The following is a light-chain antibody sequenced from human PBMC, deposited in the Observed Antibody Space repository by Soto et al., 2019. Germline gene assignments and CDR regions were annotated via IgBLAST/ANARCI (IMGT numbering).Light chain of an antibody. CDR2: GAS. J-gene: IGKJ3*01. V-gene: IGKV3-20*01. CDR3: QQYGASPVT. CDR1: RSVSSSY. Sequence: EVVLTQSPGTLSLSPGERATLSCRASRSVSSSYLAWYQQKPGQAPRLLIYGASTRATGIPDRFSGSGSGTDFTLTISGLEPEDFAVYYCQQYGASPVTFGPGTIVDI.